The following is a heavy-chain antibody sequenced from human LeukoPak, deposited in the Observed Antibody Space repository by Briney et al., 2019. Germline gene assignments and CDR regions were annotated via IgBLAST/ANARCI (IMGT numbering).Heavy chain of an antibody. CDR3: ARVGREYDILTGYSQKNWYFDL. CDR1: GGSFSGYY. V-gene: IGHV4-34*01. D-gene: IGHD3-9*01. J-gene: IGHJ2*01. Sequence: SETLSLTCAVYGGSFSGYYWSWIRQPPGKGLEWIGEINHSGSTNYNPSLKSRVTISVDTSKNQFSLKLSSVTAADTAVYYCARVGREYDILTGYSQKNWYFDLWGRGTLVTVSS. CDR2: INHSGST.